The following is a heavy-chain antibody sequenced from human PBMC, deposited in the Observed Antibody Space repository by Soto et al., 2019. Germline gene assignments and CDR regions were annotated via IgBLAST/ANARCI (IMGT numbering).Heavy chain of an antibody. V-gene: IGHV3-23*01. Sequence: EVQLLESGGGLVQPGGSLRLSCAASGFTFSNYAMSWVRQAPGKGLEWVSAISGGGGTTYYAGSVKGRFTISRDNSKNTLFLQNNSLRAEDTAVYYCAKFFVETGESSGWPWSFHYWGQGTLVTVSS. CDR3: AKFFVETGESSGWPWSFHY. CDR2: ISGGGGTT. D-gene: IGHD6-25*01. J-gene: IGHJ4*02. CDR1: GFTFSNYA.